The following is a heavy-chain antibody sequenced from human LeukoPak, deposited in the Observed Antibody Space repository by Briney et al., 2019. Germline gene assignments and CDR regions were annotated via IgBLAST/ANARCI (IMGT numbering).Heavy chain of an antibody. J-gene: IGHJ3*02. V-gene: IGHV3-9*03. CDR1: GFIFDDYA. CDR3: AKGIGPYYYDSSGYYLGDAFHI. CDR2: ISWNGDSI. Sequence: GGSLRLSCAASGFIFDDYAMHWVRQAPRKGLEWVSGISWNGDSIGYADSVKGRFTISRDNAKNSLYLQMNSLRAGDMAFYYCAKGIGPYYYDSSGYYLGDAFHIWGQGTMVTVSS. D-gene: IGHD3-22*01.